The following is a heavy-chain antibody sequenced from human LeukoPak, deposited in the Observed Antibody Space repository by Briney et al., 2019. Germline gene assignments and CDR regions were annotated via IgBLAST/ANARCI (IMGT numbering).Heavy chain of an antibody. CDR1: GGSISSHY. CDR2: VYYSGTT. D-gene: IGHD2-21*02. CDR3: ARTKGDFPPFL. J-gene: IGHJ4*02. Sequence: KASETLSLTCTVSGGSISSHYWSWIRQLPGKGLEWIGFVYYSGTTHYNPSLKSRLSISVDTSKNQFSLKLNSVTAADTAVYFCARTKGDFPPFLWGQGTLVTVSS. V-gene: IGHV4-59*06.